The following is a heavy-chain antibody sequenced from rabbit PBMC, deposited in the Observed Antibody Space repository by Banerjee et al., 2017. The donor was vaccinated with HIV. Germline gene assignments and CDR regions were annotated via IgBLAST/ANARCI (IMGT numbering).Heavy chain of an antibody. J-gene: IGHJ4*01. V-gene: IGHV1S43*01. CDR2: IYAGSSGST. CDR3: VRDSGYAGYGYATL. D-gene: IGHD6-1*01. CDR1: GFDLSSSYY. Sequence: QEQLEESGGGLVKPEGSLTLTCKASGFDLSSSYYMCWVRQAPGKGLEWIGCIYAGSSGSTYYASWVNGRFSISRSTSLNTVDLEMTSLTAADTATYFCVRDSGYAGYGYATLWGPGTLVTVS.